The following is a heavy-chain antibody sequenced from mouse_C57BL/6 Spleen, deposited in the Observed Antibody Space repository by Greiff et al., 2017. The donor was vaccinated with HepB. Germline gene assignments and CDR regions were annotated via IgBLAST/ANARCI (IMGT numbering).Heavy chain of an antibody. CDR2: IDPSDSYT. CDR1: GYTFTSYW. CDR3: ARHGSSYNYYAMDY. Sequence: VQLQQPGAELVMPGASVKLSCKASGYTFTSYWMHWVKQRPGQGLEWIGEIDPSDSYTNYNQKFKGKSTLTVDKSSSTAYMQLRSLTSEDSAVYYCARHGSSYNYYAMDYWGQGTSVTVSS. D-gene: IGHD1-1*01. J-gene: IGHJ4*01. V-gene: IGHV1-69*01.